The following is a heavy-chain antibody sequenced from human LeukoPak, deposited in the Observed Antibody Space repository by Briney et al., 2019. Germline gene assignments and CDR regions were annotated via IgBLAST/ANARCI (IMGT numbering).Heavy chain of an antibody. CDR2: ISGSGGRT. J-gene: IGHJ4*02. CDR3: AKGLPYYYGSGSSFDH. Sequence: PGGSLRLSCAPYGFTFSSYAMSWVRPAPGEGLEWVSAISGSGGRTYYADSVKGLFTISRDNSKNTLYLQMNSLRAEDTAVYYCAKGLPYYYGSGSSFDHWGQGTLVTVSS. D-gene: IGHD3-10*01. V-gene: IGHV3-23*01. CDR1: GFTFSSYA.